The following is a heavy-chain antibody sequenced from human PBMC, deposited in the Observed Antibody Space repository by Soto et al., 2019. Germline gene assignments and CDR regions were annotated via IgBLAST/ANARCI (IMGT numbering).Heavy chain of an antibody. D-gene: IGHD3-3*02. CDR3: AKVHFRGSSSFDY. CDR2: IITDGSVT. Sequence: EVQLVESGGTLVQPGGSLRLSCAASGFPFPSYWMHWVRQVPGKGLVWVARIITDGSVTSYADSVKGRFTISRDNAKNTLYLQRNGLRAEDTALYYGAKVHFRGSSSFDYWGQGTLATVPS. J-gene: IGHJ4*02. CDR1: GFPFPSYW. V-gene: IGHV3-74*01.